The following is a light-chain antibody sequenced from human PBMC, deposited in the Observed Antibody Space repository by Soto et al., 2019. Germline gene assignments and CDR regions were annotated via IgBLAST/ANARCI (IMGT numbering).Light chain of an antibody. V-gene: IGKV3-15*01. CDR1: QSVSSN. J-gene: IGKJ5*01. CDR2: GAS. Sequence: EIVMTQSTATLSVSPGERATLSCRASQSVSSNLAWYQRKPGQAPRLLIYGASTRATGIPARFSGSGSETEFTLTINSLQAEDCAVYYCQQYYNWPRTFGQGTRLENK. CDR3: QQYYNWPRT.